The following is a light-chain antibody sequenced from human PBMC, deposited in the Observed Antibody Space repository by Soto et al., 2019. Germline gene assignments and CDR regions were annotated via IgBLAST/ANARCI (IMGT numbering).Light chain of an antibody. CDR1: QSFSSSY. CDR3: QQYGSSPWT. J-gene: IGKJ5*01. CDR2: GAS. Sequence: EIVFTQSPGTLSLSPGERATLSCRASQSFSSSYLAWYQQKLGQAPRLLIYGASSRDTAIPDRFSGSGSGTEFTLTISRLEPEDFEVYYCQQYGSSPWTFGQGTRLEIK. V-gene: IGKV3-20*01.